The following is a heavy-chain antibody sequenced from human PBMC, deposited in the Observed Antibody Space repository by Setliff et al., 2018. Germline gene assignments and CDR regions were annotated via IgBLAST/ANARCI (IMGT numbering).Heavy chain of an antibody. D-gene: IGHD3-10*01. CDR1: GYSFTSYG. CDR2: ISAYNDNK. CDR3: ANEVYYSTGSSLSYGMDV. J-gene: IGHJ6*02. V-gene: IGHV1-18*01. Sequence: GASVKVSCKASGYSFTSYGVSGVRQAPGQGLEWMGWISAYNDNKNYAQKFQGRVTMTTDTSTNTVFMELRSLRTDDTAMFYCANEVYYSTGSSLSYGMDVWGQGTAVTVSS.